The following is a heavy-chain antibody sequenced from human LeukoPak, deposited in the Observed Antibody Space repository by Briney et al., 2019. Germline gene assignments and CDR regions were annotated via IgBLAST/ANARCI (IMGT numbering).Heavy chain of an antibody. J-gene: IGHJ5*02. CDR3: AIDITLYYYRLDP. Sequence: ASVKVSCKASGYTFTSYDINWVRQAPGQGLEWMGWMSPNSGNTGYAQKFQGRVTMTRNTSISTAYMELSSLRSEDTAVYYCAIDITLYYYRLDPWGQGTLVTVSS. CDR1: GYTFTSYD. V-gene: IGHV1-8*01. D-gene: IGHD3-10*02. CDR2: MSPNSGNT.